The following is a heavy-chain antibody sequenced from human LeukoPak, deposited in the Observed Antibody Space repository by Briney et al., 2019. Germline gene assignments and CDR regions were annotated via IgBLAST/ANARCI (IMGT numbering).Heavy chain of an antibody. V-gene: IGHV3-23*01. D-gene: IGHD3-22*01. CDR1: GITLSNYG. J-gene: IGHJ4*02. CDR3: AKRGVVIRVILVGFHKEAYYFDS. CDR2: ISGSGGGT. Sequence: GGSLRLSCAVSGITLSNYGMSWVRQAPGKGLEWVAGISGSGGGTNYADSVKGRFTIARDNSKNTLYLQMNSLRAEDTAVYFCAKRGVVIRVILVGFHKEAYYFDSWGQGALVTVSS.